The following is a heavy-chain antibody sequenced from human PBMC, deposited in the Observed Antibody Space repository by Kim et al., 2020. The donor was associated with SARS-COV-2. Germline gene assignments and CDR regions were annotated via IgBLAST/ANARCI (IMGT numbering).Heavy chain of an antibody. V-gene: IGHV3-21*01. CDR3: ARDGPTLAAAGIVYYYYYGMDV. Sequence: GGSLRLSCAASGFTFSSYSMNWVRQAPGKGLEWVSSISSSSSYIYYADSVKGRFTISRDNAKNSLYLQMNSLRAEDTAVYYCARDGPTLAAAGIVYYYYYGMDVWGQGPTVTVSS. D-gene: IGHD6-13*01. J-gene: IGHJ6*02. CDR2: ISSSSSYI. CDR1: GFTFSSYS.